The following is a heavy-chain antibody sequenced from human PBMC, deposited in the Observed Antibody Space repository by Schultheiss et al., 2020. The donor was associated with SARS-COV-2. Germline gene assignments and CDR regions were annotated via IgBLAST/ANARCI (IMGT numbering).Heavy chain of an antibody. D-gene: IGHD2-15*01. CDR3: ARERYCSGGSCREY. Sequence: LRLSCTVSGGSISSGDYYWSWIRQPPGKGLEWIGYIYYSGSTYYNPSLKSRVTISVDTSKNQFSLKLSSVTAADTAVYYCARERYCSGGSCREYWGQGTLVTVAS. CDR1: GGSISSGDYY. J-gene: IGHJ4*02. V-gene: IGHV4-30-4*01. CDR2: IYYSGST.